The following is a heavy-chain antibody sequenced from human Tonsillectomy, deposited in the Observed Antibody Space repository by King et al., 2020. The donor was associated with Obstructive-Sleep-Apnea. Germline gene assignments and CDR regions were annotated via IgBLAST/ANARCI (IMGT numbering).Heavy chain of an antibody. CDR3: AKDTIAAARNGYGMDV. J-gene: IGHJ6*02. CDR2: ISGSGGST. Sequence: VQLVESGGGLVQPGGSLRLSCAASGFTFSSYAMSWVRQAPGKGLEWVSAISGSGGSTYYADSVKGRFTISRDNSKNTLYLQMNSLRAEDTAVYYCAKDTIAAARNGYGMDVWGQGTTVTVSS. V-gene: IGHV3-23*04. D-gene: IGHD6-13*01. CDR1: GFTFSSYA.